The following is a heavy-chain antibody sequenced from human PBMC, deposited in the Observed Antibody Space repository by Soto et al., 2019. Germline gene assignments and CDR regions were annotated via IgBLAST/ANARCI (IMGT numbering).Heavy chain of an antibody. J-gene: IGHJ4*02. CDR3: ASSSPFHY. D-gene: IGHD6-6*01. CDR1: SASLSSSTYY. Sequence: SETLSLTCSVSSASLSSSTYYWSWIRQPPGRGPEWIGSIYYSGNTYYKPSLKSRVRISIDTSRNQFSLKLTSVTAADTGVYYCASSSPFHYWGPGILVTVSS. V-gene: IGHV4-39*01. CDR2: IYYSGNT.